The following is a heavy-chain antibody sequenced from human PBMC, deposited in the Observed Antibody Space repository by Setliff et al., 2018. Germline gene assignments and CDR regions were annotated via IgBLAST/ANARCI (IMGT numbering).Heavy chain of an antibody. CDR2: MNPNSGRT. CDR1: GYTFTAYD. J-gene: IGHJ6*03. D-gene: IGHD5-18*01. V-gene: IGHV1-8*03. Sequence: ASVKVSCKASGYTFTAYDIVWVRQATGQGLEWMGWMNPNSGRTGYPQKFQGRVTIITDASTSTSYMALSSLTSADTAVYYCAREGVDTRSSTDYRYYMDVWGKGTTVTVSS. CDR3: AREGVDTRSSTDYRYYMDV.